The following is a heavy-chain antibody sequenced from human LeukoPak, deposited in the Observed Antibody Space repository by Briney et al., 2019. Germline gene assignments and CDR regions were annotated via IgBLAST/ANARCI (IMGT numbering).Heavy chain of an antibody. J-gene: IGHJ6*02. CDR1: GGTFSSYA. V-gene: IGHV1-69*13. CDR3: AREGPYGMDV. Sequence: ASVKVSCKASGGTFSSYAISWVRQAPGQGLEWMGGITPIFGTANYAQKFQGRVTITADESTSTAYMELSGLRSEDTAVYYCAREGPYGMDVWGQGTTVTVSS. CDR2: ITPIFGTA.